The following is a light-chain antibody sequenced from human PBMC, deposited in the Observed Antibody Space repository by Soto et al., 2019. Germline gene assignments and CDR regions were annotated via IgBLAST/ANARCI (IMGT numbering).Light chain of an antibody. CDR1: QSVSSY. CDR2: DAS. J-gene: IGKJ5*01. V-gene: IGKV3-11*01. Sequence: IVLTQSPATLSLSPGERATLSCRASQSVSSYLAWYQQKPGQAPRLLIYDASNRATGISARFSGSGSGTDFTLTISSLEPEDFAVYYCQQPRKWPTEVTFGQGTRPEIK. CDR3: QQPRKWPTEVT.